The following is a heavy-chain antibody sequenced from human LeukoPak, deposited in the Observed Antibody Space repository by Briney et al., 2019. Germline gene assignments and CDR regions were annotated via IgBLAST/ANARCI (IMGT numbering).Heavy chain of an antibody. J-gene: IGHJ4*02. D-gene: IGHD6-19*01. CDR1: GDSISSSSYY. CDR3: ARGLIAVAGRGYFDY. Sequence: SETLSLTCTVSGDSISSSSYYWGWIRQPPGKGLEWIGSVYYSGSTFYNPSLKSRVTISVDTSKNQFSLKLSSVTAADTAVYYCARGLIAVAGRGYFDYWGQGTLVTVSS. CDR2: VYYSGST. V-gene: IGHV4-39*07.